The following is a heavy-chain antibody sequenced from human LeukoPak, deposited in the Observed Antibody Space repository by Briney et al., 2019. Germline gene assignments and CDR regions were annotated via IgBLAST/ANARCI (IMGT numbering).Heavy chain of an antibody. J-gene: IGHJ6*03. V-gene: IGHV3-48*02. Sequence: GGSLRLSCAASGFTFSSYSMNWVRQAPRKGLEWVSYISSSSTIYYADSVKGRFTISRDNAKNSLYLQMNSLRDEDTAVYYCAREVRYYMDVWGKGTTVTVSS. CDR3: AREVRYYMDV. CDR1: GFTFSSYS. CDR2: ISSSSTI. D-gene: IGHD3-10*01.